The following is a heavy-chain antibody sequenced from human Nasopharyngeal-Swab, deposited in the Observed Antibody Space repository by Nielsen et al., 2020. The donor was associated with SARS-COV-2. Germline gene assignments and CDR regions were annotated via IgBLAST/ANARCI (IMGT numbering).Heavy chain of an antibody. D-gene: IGHD2-15*01. V-gene: IGHV3-73*01. Sequence: GGSLRLSCAASGITFSDSAIHWVRQASGEGLEWVARLRSKGNNYATAYSASVKGRFIIFRDDPTNTAYLQMNSLKTEDTAMYYCTRCGGGCYSGRDYWGQGTLVTVSS. CDR2: LRSKGNNYAT. CDR3: TRCGGGCYSGRDY. CDR1: GITFSDSA. J-gene: IGHJ4*02.